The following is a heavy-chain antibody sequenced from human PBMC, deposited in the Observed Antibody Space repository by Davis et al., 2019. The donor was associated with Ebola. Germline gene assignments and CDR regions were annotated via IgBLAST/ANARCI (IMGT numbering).Heavy chain of an antibody. CDR3: ARGRDYYDSSGYPAGFDY. D-gene: IGHD3-22*01. J-gene: IGHJ4*02. CDR2: ISAYNGNT. Sequence: ASVKVSCKASCYTFTSYGISWVRQAPGQVLEWMGWISAYNGNTNYAQKLQGRVTMTTDTSTSTAYMELRSLRSDDTAVYYCARGRDYYDSSGYPAGFDYWGQGTLVTVSS. CDR1: CYTFTSYG. V-gene: IGHV1-18*04.